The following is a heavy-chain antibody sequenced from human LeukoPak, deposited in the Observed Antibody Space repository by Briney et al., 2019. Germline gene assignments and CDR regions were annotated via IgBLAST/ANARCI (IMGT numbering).Heavy chain of an antibody. V-gene: IGHV3-20*04. CDR3: ARDWDELDWFDP. CDR1: GFTFDDYG. J-gene: IGHJ5*02. D-gene: IGHD1-26*01. CDR2: INWNGGST. Sequence: GGSLRLSCAASGFTFDDYGMSWVRQAPGKGLEWVSGINWNGGSTGYADSVKGRFTISRDNAKNSLYLQMNSLRAEDTAVYYCARDWDELDWFDPWGQGTLVTVSS.